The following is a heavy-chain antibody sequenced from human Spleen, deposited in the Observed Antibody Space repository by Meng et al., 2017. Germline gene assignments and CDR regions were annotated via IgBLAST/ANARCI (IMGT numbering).Heavy chain of an antibody. CDR3: ARGPTTMAHDFDY. CDR1: GGSISRGFYD. Sequence: LEESGPGLVKPSTALSLTCIVSGGSISRGFYDWSWIRQHPEKCLEWIGYIYYSGSTYYNPSLKSRVTISVDTSQNNLSLKLSSVTAADSAVYYCARGPTTMAHDFDYWGQGTLVTVSS. D-gene: IGHD4-11*01. V-gene: IGHV4-31*03. J-gene: IGHJ4*02. CDR2: IYYSGST.